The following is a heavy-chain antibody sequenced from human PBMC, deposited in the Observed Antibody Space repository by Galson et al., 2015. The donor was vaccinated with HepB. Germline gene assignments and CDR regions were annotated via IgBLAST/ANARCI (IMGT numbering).Heavy chain of an antibody. Sequence: LTCTVSGGSIGRYYWSWIRQPPGKGLEWIGYIYYAGSINYNPSLNSRVTISVDTSKNQFSLKLTSVTAADTAVYYCAGRPKPTGYSSGWYDNWGQGILVTVSS. J-gene: IGHJ4*02. V-gene: IGHV4-59*08. CDR2: IYYAGSI. CDR3: AGRPKPTGYSSGWYDN. CDR1: GGSIGRYY. D-gene: IGHD6-19*01.